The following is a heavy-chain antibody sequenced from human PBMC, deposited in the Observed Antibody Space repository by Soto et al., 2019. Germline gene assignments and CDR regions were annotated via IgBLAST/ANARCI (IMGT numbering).Heavy chain of an antibody. J-gene: IGHJ4*02. CDR3: ARADGFRGDYGSKWY. CDR1: GGSISSGDYY. Sequence: SETLSLTCTVSGGSISSGDYYWSWIRQPPGKGLEWIGYIYYSGSTYYNPSLKSRVTISVDTSKNQFSLKLSSVTAADTAVYYCARADGFRGDYGSKWYWGQGTLVTV. CDR2: IYYSGST. D-gene: IGHD4-17*01. V-gene: IGHV4-30-4*01.